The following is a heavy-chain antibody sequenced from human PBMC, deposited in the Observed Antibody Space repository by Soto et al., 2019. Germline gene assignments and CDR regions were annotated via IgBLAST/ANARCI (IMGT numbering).Heavy chain of an antibody. J-gene: IGHJ4*02. V-gene: IGHV1-18*01. Sequence: QVQLVQSGAEVKKPGASVKVSCKASGYTFTSYGISWVRQAPGQGLEWMGWISAYNGNTNYAQKLQGRVTMTTDTATSTAYMELRSLRSDDTAVYYCARDSLKYCSGGSCPPEDYWGQGTLVTVSS. CDR3: ARDSLKYCSGGSCPPEDY. CDR2: ISAYNGNT. CDR1: GYTFTSYG. D-gene: IGHD2-15*01.